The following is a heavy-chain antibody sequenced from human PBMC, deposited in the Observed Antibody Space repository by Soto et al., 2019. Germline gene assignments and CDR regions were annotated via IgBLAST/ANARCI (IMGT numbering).Heavy chain of an antibody. CDR1: GFTFSSYA. V-gene: IGHV3-30-3*01. CDR2: ISYDGSNK. J-gene: IGHJ5*02. Sequence: PGGSLRLSCAASGFTFSSYAMHWVRQAPGKGLEWVAVISYDGSNKYYADSVKGRFTISRDNSKNTLYLQMNSLRAEDTAVYYCARDPAPGYSSSWYWRFDPWGQGTLVTVSS. D-gene: IGHD6-13*01. CDR3: ARDPAPGYSSSWYWRFDP.